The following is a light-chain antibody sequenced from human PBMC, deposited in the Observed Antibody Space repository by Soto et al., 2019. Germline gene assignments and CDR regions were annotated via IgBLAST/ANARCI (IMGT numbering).Light chain of an antibody. J-gene: IGKJ4*01. CDR2: DAS. V-gene: IGKV3-11*01. CDR1: QSVSSY. Sequence: EIVLTQSPATLCLSPGERATLSCRASQSVSSYLAWYQQKPGQAPRLLIYDASNRATGIPARFSGSGSGTDFTLTISSLQVEDSAVYFCQQYENWPPVTFGGGTKVDIK. CDR3: QQYENWPPVT.